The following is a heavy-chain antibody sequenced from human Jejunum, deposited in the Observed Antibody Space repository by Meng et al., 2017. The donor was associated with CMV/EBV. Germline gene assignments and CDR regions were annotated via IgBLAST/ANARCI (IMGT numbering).Heavy chain of an antibody. CDR3: ASGYSSGWYYFHF. V-gene: IGHV4-30-4*01. J-gene: IGHJ4*02. CDR1: GGSISSGDFC. Sequence: GPGLGRPLQTLSLTCTAAGGSISSGDFCWSWIRQPPGYVLEWLGYIDNRGSTYCKPYLMSRVTVSMDTSKNQFSLKRTSVTAADTAVYYGASGYSSGWYYFHFWGQGTLVTVSS. CDR2: IDNRGST. D-gene: IGHD6-19*01.